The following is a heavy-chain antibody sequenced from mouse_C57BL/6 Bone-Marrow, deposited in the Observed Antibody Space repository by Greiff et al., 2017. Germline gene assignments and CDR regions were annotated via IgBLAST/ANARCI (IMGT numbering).Heavy chain of an antibody. Sequence: VQLQQSGPELVKPGASVKISCKASGYAFSSSWMNWVKQRPGKGLEWIGRIYPGDGDTNYNGKFKGKATLTADKSSSTAYMQLSSLTSEDSAVYFCARSDSSVFAYWGQGTLVTVSA. CDR3: ARSDSSVFAY. V-gene: IGHV1-82*01. CDR2: IYPGDGDT. D-gene: IGHD3-2*02. CDR1: GYAFSSSW. J-gene: IGHJ3*01.